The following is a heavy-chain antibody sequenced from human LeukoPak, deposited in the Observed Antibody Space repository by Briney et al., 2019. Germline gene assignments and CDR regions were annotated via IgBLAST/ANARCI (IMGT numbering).Heavy chain of an antibody. D-gene: IGHD3-10*01. J-gene: IGHJ4*02. CDR3: AKDPGYYGSGSYYNGY. CDR2: ISGSGGST. V-gene: IGHV3-23*01. CDR1: GFTFSSYA. Sequence: GGSLRLSCAASGFTFSSYAMCWVRQAPGEGLEWVSPISGSGGSTYYADSVKGRFTISRDNSKNTLYLQMNSLRAEDTAVYYCAKDPGYYGSGSYYNGYWGQGTLVTVSS.